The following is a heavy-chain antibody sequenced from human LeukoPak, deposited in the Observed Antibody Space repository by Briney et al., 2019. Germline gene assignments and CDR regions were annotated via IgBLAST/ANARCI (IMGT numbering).Heavy chain of an antibody. V-gene: IGHV4-38-2*02. J-gene: IGHJ4*02. D-gene: IGHD3-22*01. CDR2: IYHSGST. Sequence: SETLSLTCTVSGYSITRGSYWGWIRQPPGKGLEWIANIYHSGSTYYNPSLKSRVTISVDTSKNQFSLRLSSVTAADTAVYYCARASYSYDINGWVPFDYWGQGTLVTVSS. CDR1: GYSITRGSY. CDR3: ARASYSYDINGWVPFDY.